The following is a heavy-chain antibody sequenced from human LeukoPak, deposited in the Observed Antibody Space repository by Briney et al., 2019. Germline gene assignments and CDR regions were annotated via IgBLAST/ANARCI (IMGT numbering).Heavy chain of an antibody. CDR1: GFTFSSYA. Sequence: TGGSLRLSCAASGFTFSSYAMHWVRQAPGKGLEYVSAISSNGGSTYYANSVKGRFTISRDNSKNTLYLQMGSLRLEDTAVYYCAKEDTVAATGDYWGQGTLVTVSS. D-gene: IGHD2-15*01. J-gene: IGHJ4*02. CDR3: AKEDTVAATGDY. V-gene: IGHV3-64*01. CDR2: ISSNGGST.